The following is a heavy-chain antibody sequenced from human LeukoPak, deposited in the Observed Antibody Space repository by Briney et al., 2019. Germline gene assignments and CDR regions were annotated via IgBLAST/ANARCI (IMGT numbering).Heavy chain of an antibody. CDR2: IKNDGAVK. Sequence: GGSLRLSCAASGFTFSYHWMTWVRQAPGKGLEWVANIKNDGAVKNYVDSVKGRFTISRDSAKNSLYLQMNSLRAEDTAVYYCASEANWGQGTLVTVSS. J-gene: IGHJ4*02. V-gene: IGHV3-7*01. CDR3: ASEAN. CDR1: GFTFSYHW.